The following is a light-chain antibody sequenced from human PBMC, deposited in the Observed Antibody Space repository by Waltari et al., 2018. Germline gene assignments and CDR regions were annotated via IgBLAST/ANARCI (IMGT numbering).Light chain of an antibody. CDR1: SNDVGGFNY. V-gene: IGLV2-14*01. CDR3: NSYTATSTLV. Sequence: QSALTQPASVSGSPGQSITMSCTGTSNDVGGFNYVSWYQQRPGKVPKLIIYEFSRRPGGVSNRFAGSKSENTASRTISGLLADDEADYFCNSYTATSTLVFGGGTKLTVL. CDR2: EFS. J-gene: IGLJ2*01.